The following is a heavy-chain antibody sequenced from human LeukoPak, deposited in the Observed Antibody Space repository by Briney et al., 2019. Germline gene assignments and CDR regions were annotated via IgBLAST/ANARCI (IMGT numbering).Heavy chain of an antibody. CDR3: ARDLEQLVPLGY. Sequence: PGGSLRLSCAASGFTVSSNYMSWVRQAPGKGLEWVSVIYSGGSTYYADPVKGRFTISRDNSKNTLYLQMNSLRAEDTAVYYCARDLEQLVPLGYWGQGTLVTVSS. CDR2: IYSGGST. CDR1: GFTVSSNY. V-gene: IGHV3-66*02. J-gene: IGHJ4*02. D-gene: IGHD6-6*01.